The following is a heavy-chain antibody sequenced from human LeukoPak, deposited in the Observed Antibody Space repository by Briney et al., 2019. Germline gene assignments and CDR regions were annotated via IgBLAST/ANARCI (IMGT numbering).Heavy chain of an antibody. Sequence: SETLSLTCGVYGGSFSGYYWSWIRQPPGKGLEWIGEINHSGSTNYNPSLKSRVTISVDTSKNQFSLKLSSVTAADTAVYYCARESRITIFGVMAYYFDYWGQGTLVTVSS. CDR1: GGSFSGYY. J-gene: IGHJ4*02. CDR2: INHSGST. CDR3: ARESRITIFGVMAYYFDY. V-gene: IGHV4-34*01. D-gene: IGHD3-3*01.